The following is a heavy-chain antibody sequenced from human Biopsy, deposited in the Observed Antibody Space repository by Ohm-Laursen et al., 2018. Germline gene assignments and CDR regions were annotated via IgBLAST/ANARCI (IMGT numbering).Heavy chain of an antibody. V-gene: IGHV3-23*01. CDR1: GFTFSGYA. CDR2: VTGSGRST. CDR3: ARDHDNWNAGGESYFDY. Sequence: SLRLSCTASGFTFSGYAMSWVRQGPEKGLEWVSVVTGSGRSTYYTDSVKGRFSISRDNSKNTLYLQMNSLRAEDTAVYYCARDHDNWNAGGESYFDYWGQGTLVTVSS. D-gene: IGHD1-20*01. J-gene: IGHJ4*02.